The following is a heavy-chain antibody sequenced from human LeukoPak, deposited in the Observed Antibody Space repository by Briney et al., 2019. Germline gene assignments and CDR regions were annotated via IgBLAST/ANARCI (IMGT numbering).Heavy chain of an antibody. CDR3: ARDLITVGDSLFGAFDI. CDR2: ISSSSSYI. CDR1: GFTFSSYS. V-gene: IGHV3-21*01. D-gene: IGHD1-26*01. J-gene: IGHJ3*02. Sequence: GGSLRLSCAASGFTFSSYSMTWVRQAPGKGLEWVSSISSSSSYIYYADSVKGRFTISRDNAKNSLYRQMNNLRAEYTGVYYCARDLITVGDSLFGAFDIWGQGTMVTVSS.